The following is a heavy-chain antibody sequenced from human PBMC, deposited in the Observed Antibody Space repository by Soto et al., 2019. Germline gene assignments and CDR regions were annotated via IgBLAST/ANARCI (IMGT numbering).Heavy chain of an antibody. V-gene: IGHV4-31*03. CDR1: GGSISSGGYY. CDR3: ARVARNSGYEFDY. D-gene: IGHD5-12*01. CDR2: IYYSGST. J-gene: IGHJ4*02. Sequence: PLETLSLTCTVSGGSISSGGYYWSWIRQHPGKGLEWIGYIYYSGSTYYNPSLKSRVTISVDTSKNQFSLKLSSVTAADTAVYYCARVARNSGYEFDYWGQGTLVTVSS.